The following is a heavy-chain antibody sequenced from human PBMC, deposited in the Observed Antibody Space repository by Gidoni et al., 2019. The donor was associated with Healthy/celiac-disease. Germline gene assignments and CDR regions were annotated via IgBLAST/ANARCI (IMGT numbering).Heavy chain of an antibody. J-gene: IGHJ2*01. CDR2: ISSSSIYI. V-gene: IGHV3-21*01. CDR3: ARAQRYDFWSGLHSDWYFDL. Sequence: EVQLVESGGGLVKPGGSLSLSCAASGFTFSTYSMTWVRQAPGKGLEWVSSISSSSIYIYYADSVKGRFTISRDNAKNSLYLQMNSLRAEDTAVYYCARAQRYDFWSGLHSDWYFDLWGRGTLVTVSS. CDR1: GFTFSTYS. D-gene: IGHD3-3*01.